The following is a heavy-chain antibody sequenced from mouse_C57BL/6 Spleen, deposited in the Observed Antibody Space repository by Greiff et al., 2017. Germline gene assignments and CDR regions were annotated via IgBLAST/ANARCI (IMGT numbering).Heavy chain of an antibody. D-gene: IGHD3-3*01. CDR3: ARGTYYYAMDY. CDR2: IYPGDGDT. V-gene: IGHV1-82*01. Sequence: VKLQESGPELVKPGASVKISCKASGYAFSSSWMNWVKQRPGKGLEWIGRIYPGDGDTNYNGKFKGKATLTADKSSRTAYMQLSSLASEDSAVYFCARGTYYYAMDYWGQGTSVTVAS. J-gene: IGHJ4*01. CDR1: GYAFSSSW.